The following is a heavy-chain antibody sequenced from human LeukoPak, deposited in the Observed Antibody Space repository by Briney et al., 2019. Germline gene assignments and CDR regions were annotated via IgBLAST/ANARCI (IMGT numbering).Heavy chain of an antibody. J-gene: IGHJ2*01. D-gene: IGHD5-12*01. CDR3: ARDRGYSGYDGYFDL. Sequence: PSETLSLTCTVSGGSISSSSYYWGWIRQPPGKGLEWIGSIYYSGSTYYNPSLKSRFTISVDTSKNQFSLKLTAVTAADTAVYYCARDRGYSGYDGYFDLWGRGTLVTVSS. CDR1: GGSISSSSYY. CDR2: IYYSGST. V-gene: IGHV4-39*02.